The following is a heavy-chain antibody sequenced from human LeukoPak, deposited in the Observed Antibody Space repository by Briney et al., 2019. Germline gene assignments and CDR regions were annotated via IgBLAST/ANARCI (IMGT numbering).Heavy chain of an antibody. J-gene: IGHJ3*02. CDR2: INPNSGGT. V-gene: IGHV1-2*02. CDR1: GYTFTGYY. CDR3: ARRALYDSSGYPHDAFDI. Sequence: ASVKVSCKASGYTFTGYYMHWVRQAPGQGLEWMGWINPNSGGTNYAQKFQGRVTMTRDTSISTAYMELSRLRSDDTAVYYCARRALYDSSGYPHDAFDIWGQGTMVTVSS. D-gene: IGHD3-22*01.